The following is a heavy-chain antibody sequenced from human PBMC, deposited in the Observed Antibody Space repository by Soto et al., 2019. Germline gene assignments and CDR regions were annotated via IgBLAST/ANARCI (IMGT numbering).Heavy chain of an antibody. CDR1: GYSFTSYW. CDR2: IDPSDSYT. Sequence: PGASLKISCKGSGYSFTSYWIGWVRQMPGKGLEWMGRIDPSDSYTNYSPSFQGHVTISADKSISTAYLQWSSLKASDTAMYYCASISSTSPSYHYYYGMDVWGQGTTVTVSS. V-gene: IGHV5-10-1*01. CDR3: ASISSTSPSYHYYYGMDV. J-gene: IGHJ6*02. D-gene: IGHD3-3*02.